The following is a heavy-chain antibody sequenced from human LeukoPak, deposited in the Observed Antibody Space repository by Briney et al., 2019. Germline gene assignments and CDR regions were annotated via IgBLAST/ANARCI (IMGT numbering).Heavy chain of an antibody. Sequence: TGGSLRLSCAASGFTVSSNYMSWVRQAPGKGLEWVSVIYSGGSTYYADSVKGRFTISRDNSKNTLYLQMNSLRAEDTAMYYCARDKYSGSYTPWNYFDYWGQGTLVTVSS. CDR1: GFTVSSNY. CDR3: ARDKYSGSYTPWNYFDY. V-gene: IGHV3-53*01. CDR2: IYSGGST. J-gene: IGHJ4*02. D-gene: IGHD1-26*01.